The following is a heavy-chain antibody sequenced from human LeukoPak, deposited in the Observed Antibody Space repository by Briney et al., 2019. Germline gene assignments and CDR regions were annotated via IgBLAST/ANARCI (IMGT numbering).Heavy chain of an antibody. CDR3: ARDNPVAGTTFYYYGLDV. CDR1: GGSISSGGYF. V-gene: IGHV4-31*11. CDR2: IYYSGNT. J-gene: IGHJ6*02. Sequence: PSQTLSLTCAVSGGSISSGGYFWSWIRQHPGKGLEWLGYIYYSGNTFYNPSLKSRVTISADTSKNQFSLKLNSVTAADTAVYYCARDNPVAGTTFYYYGLDVWGQGTTVTVSS. D-gene: IGHD6-19*01.